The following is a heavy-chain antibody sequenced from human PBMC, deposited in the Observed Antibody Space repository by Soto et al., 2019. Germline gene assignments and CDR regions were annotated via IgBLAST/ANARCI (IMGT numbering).Heavy chain of an antibody. J-gene: IGHJ4*02. CDR2: IITLFGTA. Sequence: VQLMQSGAEVKQPGSSVKVSCKASGGTFSSHSINWVRQAPGQGLEWMGGIITLFGTANYAQNFQGRVTITADQSTSTAYMELNSLRSDDTAXXXXXXXXXYGDFSAALLDWGQGTL. V-gene: IGHV1-69*01. D-gene: IGHD4-17*01. CDR1: GGTFSSHS. CDR3: XXXXXYGDFSAALLD.